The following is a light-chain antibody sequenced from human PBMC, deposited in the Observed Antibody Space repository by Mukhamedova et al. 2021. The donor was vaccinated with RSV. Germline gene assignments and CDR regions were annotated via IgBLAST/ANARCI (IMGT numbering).Light chain of an antibody. Sequence: GTSSDVGGYNYVSWYQQHPGKAPKLMIYDVSNRPSGVSNRFSGFKSGNTASLTISGLQAEDEADYYCSSYTSSTAARVFGGGTKL. CDR1: SSDVGGYNY. V-gene: IGLV2-14*04. CDR3: SSYTSSTAARV. CDR2: DVS. J-gene: IGLJ3*02.